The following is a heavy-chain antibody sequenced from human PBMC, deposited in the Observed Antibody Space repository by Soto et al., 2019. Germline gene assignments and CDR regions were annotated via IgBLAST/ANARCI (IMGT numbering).Heavy chain of an antibody. V-gene: IGHV3-21*01. Sequence: PGGSLRLSCVASGFTFSSYSMNWVRQAPGKGLEWVSSISSSSSYIYYADSVKGRFTISRDNAKNSLYLQMNSLRAEDTAVYYCARAGDSPGTLGYYYYGMDVWGQGTTVTVSS. CDR3: ARAGDSPGTLGYYYYGMDV. CDR2: ISSSSSYI. D-gene: IGHD3-10*01. J-gene: IGHJ6*02. CDR1: GFTFSSYS.